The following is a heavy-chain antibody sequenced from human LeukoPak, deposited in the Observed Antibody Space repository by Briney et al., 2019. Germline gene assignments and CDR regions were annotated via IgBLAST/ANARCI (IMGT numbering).Heavy chain of an antibody. D-gene: IGHD1-14*01. J-gene: IGHJ4*02. CDR1: GFTFSSYA. CDR3: ARGPRITLVFDY. Sequence: PGGSLRLSCAASGFTFSSYAMHWVRQAPGKGLEWVAVISYDGSNKYYADSVKGRFTISRDNSKNTLYLQMNSLRAEDTAVYYCARGPRITLVFDYWGQGTLVTVSS. V-gene: IGHV3-30*04. CDR2: ISYDGSNK.